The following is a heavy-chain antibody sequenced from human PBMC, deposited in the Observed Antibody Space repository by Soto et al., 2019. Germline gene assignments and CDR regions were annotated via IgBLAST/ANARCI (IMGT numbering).Heavy chain of an antibody. V-gene: IGHV2-5*01. Sequence: SGPTLVNPTQTLTLTCTFSGFSLSTSGVGVGWIRQPPGKALEWLALIYWNDDKRYSPSLKSRLTITKDTSKNQVVLTMTNMDPVDTATYYCAHRVGMFGNSSSWGYYYYGMDVWGQGTTVTVSS. CDR3: AHRVGMFGNSSSWGYYYYGMDV. J-gene: IGHJ6*02. D-gene: IGHD6-13*01. CDR2: IYWNDDK. CDR1: GFSLSTSGVG.